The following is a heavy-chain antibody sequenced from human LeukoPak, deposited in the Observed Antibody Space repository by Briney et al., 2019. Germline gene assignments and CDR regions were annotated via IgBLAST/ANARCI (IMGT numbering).Heavy chain of an antibody. CDR3: ARGGGNDYDTSGYYYLAAY. CDR1: GFTFRSYA. CDR2: ISYDGVNK. J-gene: IGHJ4*02. D-gene: IGHD3-22*01. V-gene: IGHV3-30*04. Sequence: PGGSLRLSCAASGFTFRSYAIHWVRQAPGKGLEWVAVISYDGVNKYYADSVKGRFTISRDNSKNTLFLQMNSLSVEDTAVYYCARGGGNDYDTSGYYYLAAYWGQGTLVTVSS.